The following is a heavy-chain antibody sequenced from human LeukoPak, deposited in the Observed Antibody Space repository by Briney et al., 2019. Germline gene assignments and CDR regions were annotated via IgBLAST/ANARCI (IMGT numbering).Heavy chain of an antibody. CDR2: ISSSSSYI. J-gene: IGHJ4*02. CDR3: ARYYDSSGYYDY. D-gene: IGHD3-22*01. V-gene: IGHV3-21*01. CDR1: GCTFSSYS. Sequence: GGSLRLSCAASGCTFSSYSMNWVRQAPGKGLEWVSSISSSSSYIYYADSVKGRFTISRDNAKNSLYLQMNSLRAEDTAVYYCARYYDSSGYYDYWGQGTLVTVSS.